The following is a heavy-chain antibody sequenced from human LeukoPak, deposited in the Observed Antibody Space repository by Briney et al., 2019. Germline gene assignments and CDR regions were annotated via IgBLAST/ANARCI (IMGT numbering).Heavy chain of an antibody. CDR3: ARETYCGGNCYFDY. CDR2: IWYDGSNK. J-gene: IGHJ4*02. D-gene: IGHD2-21*02. Sequence: PGRSLRLSCAASGFTFSDYGMHWVRQAPGKGLEWVAVIWYDGSNKYYGDSVKGRFTISRDNSKNTLYLEMNSLRAEDTAVYYCARETYCGGNCYFDYWGQGTLVTVSS. CDR1: GFTFSDYG. V-gene: IGHV3-33*08.